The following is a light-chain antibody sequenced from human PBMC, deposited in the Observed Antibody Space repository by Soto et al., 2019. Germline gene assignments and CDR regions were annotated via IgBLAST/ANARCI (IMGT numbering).Light chain of an antibody. Sequence: DIQMTQSPSSLSASVGDRVTITCRASQGIGSWLAWYQHKPGKAPKLLIYGASSLQSEAPSRFSGSGSGTDFTLTISNLQPEDFATYYCQHGDTFPLTFGGGTRVEIK. J-gene: IGKJ4*01. V-gene: IGKV1-12*01. CDR2: GAS. CDR1: QGIGSW. CDR3: QHGDTFPLT.